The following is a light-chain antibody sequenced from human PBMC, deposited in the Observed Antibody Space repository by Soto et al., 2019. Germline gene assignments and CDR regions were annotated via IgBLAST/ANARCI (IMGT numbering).Light chain of an antibody. CDR2: SAS. Sequence: EIVMTQSPSTLSVSPGDRATLSCRASQSVSSNLAWYQQKPGQAPRLLIYSASTRATGIPARFSGSGSGTDFTLTISSLQSEDFAVYYCQQYNNCPWTFGQGTKVEIK. J-gene: IGKJ1*01. V-gene: IGKV3D-15*01. CDR3: QQYNNCPWT. CDR1: QSVSSN.